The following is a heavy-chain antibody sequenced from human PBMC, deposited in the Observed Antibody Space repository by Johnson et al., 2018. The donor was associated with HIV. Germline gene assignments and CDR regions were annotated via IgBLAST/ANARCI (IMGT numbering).Heavy chain of an antibody. CDR3: ARSGRICNNGLYWGGTFDI. CDR2: ISYDGGSK. J-gene: IGHJ3*02. D-gene: IGHD3-16*01. Sequence: QMLLVESVGGVVQPGRSLRLSCAASGFTFSSYPMHWVRQAPGKGLEWVAIISYDGGSKYYADYVKGRFTISRDNSKNTLYLQMNSLRAEDRAVYYCARSGRICNNGLYWGGTFDIWGQGTMVTVSS. V-gene: IGHV3-30*04. CDR1: GFTFSSYP.